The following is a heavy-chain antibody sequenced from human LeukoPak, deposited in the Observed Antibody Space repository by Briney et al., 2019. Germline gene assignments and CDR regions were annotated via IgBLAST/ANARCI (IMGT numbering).Heavy chain of an antibody. CDR2: IYYSGST. CDR3: ARVDPDSSSTLKVFDY. J-gene: IGHJ4*02. Sequence: SETLSLTCTVSGGSISSYYWSWIRQPPGKGLEWIGYIYYSGSTNYNPSLKSRVTISVDTSKNQFSLKLSSVTAADTAVYYCARVDPDSSSTLKVFDYWGQGTLATLSS. D-gene: IGHD6-6*01. CDR1: GGSISSYY. V-gene: IGHV4-59*01.